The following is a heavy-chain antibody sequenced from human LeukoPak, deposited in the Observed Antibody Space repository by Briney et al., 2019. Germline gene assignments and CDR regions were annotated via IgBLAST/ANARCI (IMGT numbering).Heavy chain of an antibody. CDR3: ARVEGGRGGVPDL. CDR2: FGTTGGST. J-gene: IGHJ5*02. V-gene: IGHV3-23*01. CDR1: GFTSSIYT. D-gene: IGHD5-24*01. Sequence: SGGSLRPSCAASGFTSSIYTMTWVRQTQGKGLEWVSAFGTTGGSTYYADSVKGRFTISRDNSKNTLYLQMSSLRAEDTAIYYCARVEGGRGGVPDLWGQGTLVTVSS.